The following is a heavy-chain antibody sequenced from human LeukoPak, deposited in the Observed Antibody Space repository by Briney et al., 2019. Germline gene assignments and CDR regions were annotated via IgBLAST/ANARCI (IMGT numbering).Heavy chain of an antibody. V-gene: IGHV3-11*01. D-gene: IGHD6-19*01. CDR3: ARGPPIEQWLTMMNFDY. J-gene: IGHJ4*02. CDR1: GFTFSDSY. CDR2: ISGSGTDI. Sequence: GSLRLSCVASGFTFSDSYMSWIRQAPGKGLEWLSYISGSGTDIYHVDSVRGRFTISRDNAKNSLYLQMSSLRAEDTAVYYCARGPPIEQWLTMMNFDYWGQGTLVTVSS.